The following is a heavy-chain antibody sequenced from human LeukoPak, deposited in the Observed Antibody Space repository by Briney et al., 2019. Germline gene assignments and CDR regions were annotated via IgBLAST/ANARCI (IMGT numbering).Heavy chain of an antibody. D-gene: IGHD3-22*01. CDR2: IYTSGST. Sequence: SETLSLTCTVSGGSISSYYWSWIRQPAGKGLEWIGRIYTSGSTNYNPPLKSRVTMSVDTSKNQFSLKLSSVTAADTAVYYCARDYYDSSGYYSEGYAFDIWGQGTMVTVSS. V-gene: IGHV4-4*07. CDR3: ARDYYDSSGYYSEGYAFDI. J-gene: IGHJ3*02. CDR1: GGSISSYY.